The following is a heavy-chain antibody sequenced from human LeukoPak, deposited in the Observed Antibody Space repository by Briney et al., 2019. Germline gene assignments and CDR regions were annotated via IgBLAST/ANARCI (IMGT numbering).Heavy chain of an antibody. J-gene: IGHJ4*02. D-gene: IGHD6-19*01. CDR1: ALAFSDHG. CDR3: AKDGPNSGLHYFDY. Sequence: PGGSLRLSCAASALAFSDHGMHWVRQAPGKGLEWVAVMSHDGSNKYYADSVKGRFTISRDNSKNTLYLQMNSLRDEDTAVYYCAKDGPNSGLHYFDYWGQGTLVTVSA. CDR2: MSHDGSNK. V-gene: IGHV3-30*18.